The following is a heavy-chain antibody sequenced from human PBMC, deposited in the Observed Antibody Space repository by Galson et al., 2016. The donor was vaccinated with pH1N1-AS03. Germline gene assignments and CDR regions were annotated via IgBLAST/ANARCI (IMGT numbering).Heavy chain of an antibody. CDR2: IHYSGST. J-gene: IGHJ3*01. CDR1: GGSISTYY. CDR3: AKEWSAFDL. V-gene: IGHV4-59*01. D-gene: IGHD3-3*01. Sequence: SETLSLTCSVSGGSISTYYWSWIRQPPGKGLEWIGFIHYSGSTSYSPSLKSRVTNSVDASKNQLSLKLSSVTAADTAIYYCAKEWSAFDLWGQGTMVTVSS.